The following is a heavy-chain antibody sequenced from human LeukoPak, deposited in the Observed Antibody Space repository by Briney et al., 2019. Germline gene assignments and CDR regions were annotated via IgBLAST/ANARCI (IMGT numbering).Heavy chain of an antibody. CDR2: XXSGGGNT. Sequence: AAXXFTFXDXXMSWIXXAPGXXLXXXXXXXSGGGNTYYANSVKGRFTFSGDNAKNSRSLQMNSLRADDTAVYYCASSKYLGYSGTVAAFDIWGQGTMVTVSS. D-gene: IGHD5-12*01. CDR1: XFTFXDXX. CDR3: ASSKYLGYSGTVAAFDI. J-gene: IGHJ3*02. V-gene: IGHV3-11*01.